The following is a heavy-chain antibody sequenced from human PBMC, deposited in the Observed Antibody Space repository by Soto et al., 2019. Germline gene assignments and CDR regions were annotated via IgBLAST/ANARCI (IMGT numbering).Heavy chain of an antibody. Sequence: QVQLVQSGAEVKKPGSSVKVSCKASGGTFSSYAISWVRQAPGQGLEWMGGIIPIFGTANYAQKFQGRVTITADESTSTAYMELSSLRSEDTAVYYCARERIYGSWSYYPLMDVWGQGTTVTVSS. J-gene: IGHJ6*02. CDR2: IIPIFGTA. D-gene: IGHD3-10*01. CDR1: GGTFSSYA. V-gene: IGHV1-69*01. CDR3: ARERIYGSWSYYPLMDV.